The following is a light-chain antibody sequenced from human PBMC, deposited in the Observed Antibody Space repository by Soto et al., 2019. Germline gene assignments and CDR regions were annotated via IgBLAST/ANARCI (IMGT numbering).Light chain of an antibody. CDR2: AAS. CDR1: QSISSY. V-gene: IGKV1-39*01. J-gene: IGKJ5*01. Sequence: DIQMTQSPPSLSASVGDRVTITCRASQSISSYLNWYQQKPGKAPQLLIYAASSLQSGVPSRFSGSGSGTDFTLTISSLQPEDFATYYCQQSYSVPLTFGQGTRLEIK. CDR3: QQSYSVPLT.